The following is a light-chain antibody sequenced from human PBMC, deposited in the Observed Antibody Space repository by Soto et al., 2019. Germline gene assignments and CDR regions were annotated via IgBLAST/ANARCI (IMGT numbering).Light chain of an antibody. CDR3: QQYGSSPL. Sequence: EIVLTQSPGTLSLSPGERATLSCRACQSVSSSYLAWYQQKPGQAPRLLIYGASSRATGIPDRFSGSGSGTDFTLTISRLEPEDFAVYYCQQYGSSPLFGQGTKVDIK. J-gene: IGKJ1*01. CDR1: QSVSSSY. V-gene: IGKV3-20*01. CDR2: GAS.